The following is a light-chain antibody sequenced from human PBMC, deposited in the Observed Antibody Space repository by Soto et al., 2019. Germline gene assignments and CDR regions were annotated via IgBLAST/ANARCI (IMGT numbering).Light chain of an antibody. J-gene: IGLJ1*01. CDR3: ATWDDSLNGFYV. CDR2: DNN. V-gene: IGLV1-51*01. CDR1: SSNIGNNY. Sequence: QSVLTQPPSVSAAPGQKVSISCSGSSSNIGNNYVSWYQQFPGTAPKLLIYDNNKRPSGIPDRFSGSKSGTSATLDITGLRSDDEADYFCATWDDSLNGFYVFGTGTKVTVL.